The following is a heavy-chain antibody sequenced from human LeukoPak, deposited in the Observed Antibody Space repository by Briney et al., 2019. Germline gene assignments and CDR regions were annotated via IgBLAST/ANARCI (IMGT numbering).Heavy chain of an antibody. CDR1: GYTFTSYA. CDR2: INTHTGIP. Sequence: GASVKVSCKASGYTFTSYAMNWVRQAPGQGLEWMGCINTHTGIPTYAQDFTGRFVFSLDPSVSTTYLQISSLRAEDTAVYYCARSTSSSDGYWFDPWGQGTLVIVSS. CDR3: ARSTSSSDGYWFDP. J-gene: IGHJ5*02. V-gene: IGHV7-4-1*02. D-gene: IGHD6-6*01.